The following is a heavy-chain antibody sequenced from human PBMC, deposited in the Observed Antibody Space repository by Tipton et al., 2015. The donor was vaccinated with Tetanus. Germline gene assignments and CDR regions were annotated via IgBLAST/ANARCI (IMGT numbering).Heavy chain of an antibody. CDR2: MNSNSGNT. Sequence: QLVQSGAEVKKPGASVKVSCKASGYTFTSYDINWVRQATGQGLEWMGWMNSNSGNTGYAQKFQGRVTMTRNTSISTAYMELSSLRSEDTAVYYCARRVYDSEETRIDYWGQGTLVTVSS. CDR3: ARRVYDSEETRIDY. D-gene: IGHD3-22*01. V-gene: IGHV1-8*01. CDR1: GYTFTSYD. J-gene: IGHJ4*02.